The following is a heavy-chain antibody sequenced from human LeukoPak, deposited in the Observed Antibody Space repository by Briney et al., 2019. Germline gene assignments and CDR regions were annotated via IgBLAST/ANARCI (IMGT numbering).Heavy chain of an antibody. CDR1: GYTFTGYY. V-gene: IGHV1-2*02. CDR3: ARGPRIAAARGAEYFQH. D-gene: IGHD6-13*01. Sequence: PWASVKVSCKASGYTFTGYYMHWVRQAPGQGLEWMGWINPNSGGTNYAQKFQGRVTMTRDTSISTAYMELSRLRSDDTAVYYCARGPRIAAARGAEYFQHWGQGTLVTVSS. J-gene: IGHJ1*01. CDR2: INPNSGGT.